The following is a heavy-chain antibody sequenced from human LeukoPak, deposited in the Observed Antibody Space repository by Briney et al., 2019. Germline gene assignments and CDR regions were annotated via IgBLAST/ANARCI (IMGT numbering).Heavy chain of an antibody. CDR3: ARGLKGRSSWFDP. V-gene: IGHV3-53*01. CDR2: IYSGGST. CDR1: GFTVGSNY. Sequence: PGGSLRLSCAASGFTVGSNYMSWVRQAPGKGLEWVSVIYSGGSTYYADSVKGRFTISRDNSKNTLYLQMNGLRAEDTAVYYCARGLKGRSSWFDPWGQGTLVTVSS. J-gene: IGHJ5*02.